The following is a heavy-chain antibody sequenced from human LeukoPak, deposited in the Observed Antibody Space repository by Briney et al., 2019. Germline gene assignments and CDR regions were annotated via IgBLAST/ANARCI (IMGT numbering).Heavy chain of an antibody. J-gene: IGHJ4*02. CDR1: GYTFTSYG. CDR3: ARVDYDILTGYYMVDY. V-gene: IGHV1-18*01. CDR2: ISAYNGNT. Sequence: WASVKVSCKASGYTFTSYGISWVRQAPGQGLEWMGWISAYNGNTNYAQKLQGRVTMTTDTSTSTAYMELRSLRSDDTAVYYCARVDYDILTGYYMVDYWGQGTLVTVSS. D-gene: IGHD3-9*01.